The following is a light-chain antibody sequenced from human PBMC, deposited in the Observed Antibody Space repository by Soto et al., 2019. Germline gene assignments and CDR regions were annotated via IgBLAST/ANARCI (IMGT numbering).Light chain of an antibody. V-gene: IGKV1-39*01. J-gene: IGKJ5*01. CDR1: QSITTW. CDR2: AAS. Sequence: GDHVVITCRASQSITTWLAWYQQKPGKAPKVLIYAASSLQGGVPSRFSGSGSGTDFTLTISSLQPEDFATYYCQQSYSTPITFGQGTRLEIK. CDR3: QQSYSTPIT.